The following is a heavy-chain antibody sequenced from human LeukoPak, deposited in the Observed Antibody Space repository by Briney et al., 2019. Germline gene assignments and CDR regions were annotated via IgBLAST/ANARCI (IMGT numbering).Heavy chain of an antibody. CDR1: GDSISSSDYY. CDR2: ISYRGTT. V-gene: IGHV4-39*07. CDR3: ARDMGVWGTYPI. J-gene: IGHJ4*02. Sequence: PSETLPLTCTVSGDSISSSDYYWGWIRQAPRKGLEWIGAISYRGTTHYNPSLKNRVTISVDTSKNQVSLSLSSVTAADTAVYYCARDMGVWGTYPIWGQGTLVAVSS. D-gene: IGHD3-16*02.